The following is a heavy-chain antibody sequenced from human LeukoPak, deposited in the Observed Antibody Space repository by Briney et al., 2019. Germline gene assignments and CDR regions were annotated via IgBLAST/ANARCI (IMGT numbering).Heavy chain of an antibody. Sequence: GGSLRLSCAASGFIFSPYWVTWVRQAPGMGLEWVANMKEDGGEKFYVDSVRGRFTISRDNAKNSVYLQMTSLRVEDTGVYYCARVRTEWYIDLWGRGTLVTVST. J-gene: IGHJ2*01. CDR2: MKEDGGEK. V-gene: IGHV3-7*01. CDR1: GFIFSPYW. CDR3: ARVRTEWYIDL. D-gene: IGHD2-8*02.